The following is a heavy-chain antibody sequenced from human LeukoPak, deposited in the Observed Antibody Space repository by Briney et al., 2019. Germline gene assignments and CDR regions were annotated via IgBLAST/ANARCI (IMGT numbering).Heavy chain of an antibody. CDR2: INHIGST. Sequence: AETLSLTCAVYWGSFSGYYWTWIRQPPGKGLDRIGEINHIGSTKYHPSLKNRLTISVETPKNQFSLELSSVTAVATDLYFCARGRWSVNDPDSSNSLGGFYYLDVWGNGTTVIVSS. CDR3: ARGRWSVNDPDSSNSLGGFYYLDV. J-gene: IGHJ6*04. CDR1: WGSFSGYY. V-gene: IGHV4-34*01. D-gene: IGHD3-22*01.